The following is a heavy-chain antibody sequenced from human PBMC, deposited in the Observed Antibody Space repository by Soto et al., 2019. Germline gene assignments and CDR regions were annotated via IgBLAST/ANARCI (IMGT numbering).Heavy chain of an antibody. CDR2: ISGSGGST. V-gene: IGHV3-23*01. CDR3: AKSPPGYSGYVIEYFQH. CDR1: GFTFSNAW. J-gene: IGHJ1*01. D-gene: IGHD5-12*01. Sequence: PGGSLRLSCAASGFTFSNAWMTWVRQAPGEGLEWVSAISGSGGSTYYADSVKGRFTISRDNSKNTLYLQMNSLRAEDTAVYYCAKSPPGYSGYVIEYFQHWGQGTLVTVSS.